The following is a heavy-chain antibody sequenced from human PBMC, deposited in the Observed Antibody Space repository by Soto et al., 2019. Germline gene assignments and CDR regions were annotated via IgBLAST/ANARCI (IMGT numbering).Heavy chain of an antibody. J-gene: IGHJ6*02. CDR2: INSDGSST. CDR1: RFTFSSYW. V-gene: IGHV3-74*01. CDR3: ARVLGGYYYYGMDV. D-gene: IGHD3-16*01. Sequence: EVQLVESGGGLVQPGGSLRLSCAASRFTFSSYWMHWVRQAPGKGLVWVSRINSDGSSTSYADSVKGRFTISRDNAKNTLYLQMNSLRAEDTAVYYCARVLGGYYYYGMDVWGQGTTVTVSS.